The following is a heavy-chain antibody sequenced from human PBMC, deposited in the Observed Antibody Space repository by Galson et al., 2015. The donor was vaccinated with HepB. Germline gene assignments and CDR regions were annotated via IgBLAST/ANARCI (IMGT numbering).Heavy chain of an antibody. V-gene: IGHV3-23*01. Sequence: SLRLSCAASGFNFSNYAMTWVRQAPGKGLEWVSTMSGIGGAKYYADSVKGRFTVSRDTSKNTLHLQMNSLRAGDTAIYYCAEDRSTHFYYGLDVWGLGTTVTVSS. J-gene: IGHJ6*02. CDR2: MSGIGGAK. CDR3: AEDRSTHFYYGLDV. D-gene: IGHD2-2*01. CDR1: GFNFSNYA.